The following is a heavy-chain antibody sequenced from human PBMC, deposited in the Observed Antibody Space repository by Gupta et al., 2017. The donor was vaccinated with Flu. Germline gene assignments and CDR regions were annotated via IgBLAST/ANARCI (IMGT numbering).Heavy chain of an antibody. V-gene: IGHV3-21*01. CDR3: ARESLYSIGPPRSGGLDI. J-gene: IGHJ3*02. Sequence: ELQLVESGGGLVKPGGSLRLSWEASGFTLRRYSMNWVRQAPGTGLEWVSSIISSSSGRTYIYYADSMKGRFTISRDNAKNSLFLQMNTLRAEDTAVYYCARESLYSIGPPRSGGLDIWGQGTTVTVSS. CDR1: GFTLRRYS. D-gene: IGHD6-19*01. CDR2: IISSSSGRTYI.